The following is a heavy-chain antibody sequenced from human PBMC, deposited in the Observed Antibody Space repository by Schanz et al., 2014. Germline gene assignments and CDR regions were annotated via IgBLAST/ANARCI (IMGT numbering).Heavy chain of an antibody. V-gene: IGHV1-69*04. CDR3: ARDRLECGAECYSVEVFEI. CDR2: IIPSLGLA. Sequence: VQLEQSGAEVKKPGSSVKVSCKASGGTFSSFGINWVRQAPGQGLEWMGRIIPSLGLAKYEQKFQDKVMITADTSTTTAYMELSGLRSEDTAVYYCARDRLECGAECYSVEVFEIWGQGTLDIVSS. D-gene: IGHD2-21*01. J-gene: IGHJ4*02. CDR1: GGTFSSFG.